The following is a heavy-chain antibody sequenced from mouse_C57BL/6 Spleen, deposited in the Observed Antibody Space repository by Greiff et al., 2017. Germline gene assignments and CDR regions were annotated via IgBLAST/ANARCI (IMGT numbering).Heavy chain of an antibody. V-gene: IGHV5-17*01. J-gene: IGHJ4*01. Sequence: DVQLVESGGGLVKPGGSLKLSCAASGFTFSDYGMHWVRQAPEKGLEWVAYISSGSSTIYYADTVKGRFTIARDNAKNTLFLQMTSLRSEDTAMYYCARSGYYLYYYAMDYWGQGTSVTVSS. D-gene: IGHD2-3*01. CDR1: GFTFSDYG. CDR2: ISSGSSTI. CDR3: ARSGYYLYYYAMDY.